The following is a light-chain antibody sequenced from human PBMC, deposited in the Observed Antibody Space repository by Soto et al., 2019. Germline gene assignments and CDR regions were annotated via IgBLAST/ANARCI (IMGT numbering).Light chain of an antibody. CDR3: QSYDSTLSARYD. Sequence: QSVLTQPPSVSGAPGQRVTISCTGSSSNIGANYDVHWYQHRPGTAPKLLIFGNTNRPSGVPDRFSGSKSGTSASLAITGLQAEDEGDYYCQSYDSTLSARYDFGTGTKVTVL. CDR2: GNT. CDR1: SSNIGANYD. V-gene: IGLV1-40*01. J-gene: IGLJ1*01.